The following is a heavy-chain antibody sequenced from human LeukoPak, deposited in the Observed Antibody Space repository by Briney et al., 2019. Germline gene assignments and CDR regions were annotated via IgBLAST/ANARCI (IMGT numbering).Heavy chain of an antibody. CDR2: ITSNSDHI. CDR3: ARDRDTIFEVAAGMDV. J-gene: IGHJ6*02. D-gene: IGHD3-3*01. CDR1: GFTFRRHN. V-gene: IGHV3-21*01. Sequence: PGGSLRLSCAASGFTFRRHNMNWVRQAPGKGLEWVSSITSNSDHIYYADSVKGRFSISRDNAKNSLYVQMNSLRVEDTAIYYCARDRDTIFEVAAGMDVWGPGTTVTVSS.